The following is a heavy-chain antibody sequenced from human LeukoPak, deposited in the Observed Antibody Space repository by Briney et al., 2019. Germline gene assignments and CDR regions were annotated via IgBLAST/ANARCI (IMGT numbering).Heavy chain of an antibody. Sequence: GGSLRLSCAASGFTFSSYWMHWVRQAPGKGLVWVSRISDGGSTTTYADSVKGRFTISRDNAKNTLYLQMNGLRAEDTAVYYCSRSAYYDSSGNYYDYWGQGTLVTVSS. D-gene: IGHD3-22*01. J-gene: IGHJ4*02. CDR2: ISDGGSTT. CDR1: GFTFSSYW. CDR3: SRSAYYDSSGNYYDY. V-gene: IGHV3-74*01.